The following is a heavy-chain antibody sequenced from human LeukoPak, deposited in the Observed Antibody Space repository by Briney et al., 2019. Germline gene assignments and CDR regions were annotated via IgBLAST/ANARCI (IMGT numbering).Heavy chain of an antibody. Sequence: ESGPTLVNPTQTLTLTCTFSGFSFSTSGVGVGWIRQPPGKALEWLAGIYWDEDKRYRPSLKSRLTITKDTSKNQVVLTMTNMDPVDTATYYCARSPYYDILTGSRGTFDYWGRGILVTVSS. CDR2: IYWDEDK. J-gene: IGHJ4*02. CDR3: ARSPYYDILTGSRGTFDY. V-gene: IGHV2-5*02. CDR1: GFSFSTSGVG. D-gene: IGHD3-9*01.